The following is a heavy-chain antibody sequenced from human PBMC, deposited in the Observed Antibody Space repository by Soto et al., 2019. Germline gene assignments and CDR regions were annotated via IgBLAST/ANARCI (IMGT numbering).Heavy chain of an antibody. Sequence: EVQLLESGGGLVQPGGSLRLSCAASGFTFSSYAMSWVRQAPGKGLEWVSAISGCGGSTYYDDSVKGRFTISRDNSKNTLYMQMHSLRAQDTAVYYCASCAGLYDILTGYHHGPHYWGQETLVTLSS. J-gene: IGHJ4*02. CDR3: ASCAGLYDILTGYHHGPHY. D-gene: IGHD3-9*01. CDR2: ISGCGGST. CDR1: GFTFSSYA. V-gene: IGHV3-23*01.